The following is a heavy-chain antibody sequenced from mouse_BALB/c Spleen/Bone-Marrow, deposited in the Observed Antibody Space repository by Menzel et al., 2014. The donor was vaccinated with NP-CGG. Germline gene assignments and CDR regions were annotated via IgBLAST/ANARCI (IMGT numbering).Heavy chain of an antibody. CDR1: GFTFSSFG. CDR3: ARGGNWDDFDV. Sequence: EVQGVESGGGLVQPGGSRKLSCAASGFTFSSFGMHWVRQAPEKGLEWVAHISSGSTAICYADTVKGRFTISRDNPKNTLFLQMTSLRSEDTAMYYCARGGNWDDFDVWGAGTTVTVSS. D-gene: IGHD4-1*01. CDR2: ISSGSTAI. V-gene: IGHV5-17*02. J-gene: IGHJ1*01.